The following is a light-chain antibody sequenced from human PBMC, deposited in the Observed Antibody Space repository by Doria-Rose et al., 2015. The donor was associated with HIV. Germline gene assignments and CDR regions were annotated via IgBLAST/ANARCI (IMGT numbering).Light chain of an antibody. CDR2: AAS. CDR3: QQTYGSPPWT. CDR1: QTVSTY. V-gene: IGKV1-39*01. J-gene: IGKJ1*01. Sequence: RAGQTVSTYLNWFQQEPGKAPKLLIHAASRLQSGVPSRFSGSGSGTDFTLTISGLQPGDFATYYCQQTYGSPPWTFGQGTKVE.